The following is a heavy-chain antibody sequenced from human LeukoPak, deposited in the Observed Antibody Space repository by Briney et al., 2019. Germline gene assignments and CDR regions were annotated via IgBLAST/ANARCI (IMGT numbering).Heavy chain of an antibody. Sequence: GGSLRLSCAASGFTFSSYSMTWVRQAPGKGLEWVSSISSSSSYIYYADSVKGRFTISRDNAKNSLYLQMSSLSVEDTAMYYCVRQFPQAAAGAAWYFDLWGRGTLVTVSS. CDR2: ISSSSSYI. CDR1: GFTFSSYS. D-gene: IGHD6-13*01. CDR3: VRQFPQAAAGAAWYFDL. V-gene: IGHV3-21*01. J-gene: IGHJ2*01.